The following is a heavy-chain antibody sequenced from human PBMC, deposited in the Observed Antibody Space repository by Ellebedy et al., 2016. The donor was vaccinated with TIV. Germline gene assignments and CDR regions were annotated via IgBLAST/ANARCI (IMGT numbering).Heavy chain of an antibody. J-gene: IGHJ4*02. CDR3: VRLPGYSSGWYYFDY. CDR2: IKQDGSEK. CDR1: GFTFRSYW. V-gene: IGHV3-7*01. D-gene: IGHD6-19*01. Sequence: GGSLRLSXAASGFTFRSYWMSWVRQAPGKGLEWVANIKQDGSEKYYVDSVKGRFTISRDNAKDSLYLQMNSLRGEDTALYYCVRLPGYSSGWYYFDYWGQGTLVTVPS.